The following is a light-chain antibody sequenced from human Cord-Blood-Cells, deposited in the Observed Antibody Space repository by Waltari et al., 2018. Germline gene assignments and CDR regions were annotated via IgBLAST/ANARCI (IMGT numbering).Light chain of an antibody. CDR1: QSVSSN. CDR2: GAS. J-gene: IGKJ1*01. V-gene: IGKV3-15*01. CDR3: QQYNNWRGT. Sequence: EIVMTQSPATLSVSTGERANLTCRASQSVSSNLAWYQQKPGQAPRLLIYGASTRATGIPARFSGSGSGTEFTLTISSLQSEDFAVYYCQQYNNWRGTFGQGTKVEIK.